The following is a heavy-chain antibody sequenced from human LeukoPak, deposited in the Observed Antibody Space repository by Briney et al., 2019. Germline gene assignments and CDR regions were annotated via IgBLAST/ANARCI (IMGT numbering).Heavy chain of an antibody. CDR1: GFTFSNSA. D-gene: IGHD3-10*01. CDR3: AKVDITMVRGDY. CDR2: ISGSGGST. V-gene: IGHV3-23*01. Sequence: GGSLRLSCAASGFTFSNSAMSWVRQAPGKGLEWVSAISGSGGSTYYADSVKGRFTISRDNSKNTLYLQMNSLRAEDTAVYYCAKVDITMVRGDYWGQGTLVTVSS. J-gene: IGHJ4*02.